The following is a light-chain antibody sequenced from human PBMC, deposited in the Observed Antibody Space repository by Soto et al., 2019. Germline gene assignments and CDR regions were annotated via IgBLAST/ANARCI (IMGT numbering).Light chain of an antibody. V-gene: IGKV3-20*01. CDR2: GAS. J-gene: IGKJ1*01. Sequence: EIVLTQSPGTLSLSPGERATLSCRASQSVSSTYLAWFQQKPGQAPRLLIYGASSRATGIPDRFSGSGSETDFTLTISRLEPEDFAVDYCQQYGISPPWTFGQGTKVEIK. CDR3: QQYGISPPWT. CDR1: QSVSSTY.